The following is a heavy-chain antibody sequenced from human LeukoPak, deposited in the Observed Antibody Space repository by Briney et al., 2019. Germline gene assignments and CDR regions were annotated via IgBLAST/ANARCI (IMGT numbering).Heavy chain of an antibody. Sequence: PGGSLTLTCAASGFPFSRCDRNCVRQAPGKGLEWVSIVSGSGDITFYADSVKGRFTISRDNSKNTLYLQMSSLRAEDTAVYYCAKKERGIFVFYMWDRGTMVTVSS. CDR2: VSGSGDIT. D-gene: IGHD2-21*01. V-gene: IGHV3-23*01. J-gene: IGHJ3*02. CDR3: AKKERGIFVFYM. CDR1: GFPFSRCD.